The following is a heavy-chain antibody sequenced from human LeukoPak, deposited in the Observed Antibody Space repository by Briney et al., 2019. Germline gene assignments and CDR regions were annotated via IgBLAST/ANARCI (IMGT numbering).Heavy chain of an antibody. CDR2: INPSGGST. J-gene: IGHJ6*03. Sequence: ASVKVSCKASGYTFTSYYMHWARQAPGEGLEWMGVINPSGGSTSYAQKFQGRVTMTRDMSTSTVYMELSSLRSEDTAVYYCARVAAEVVGVPGAIGFGWLRRDYYYMDVWGKGTTVTVSS. CDR1: GYTFTSYY. CDR3: ARVAAEVVGVPGAIGFGWLRRDYYYMDV. V-gene: IGHV1-46*01. D-gene: IGHD2-2*02.